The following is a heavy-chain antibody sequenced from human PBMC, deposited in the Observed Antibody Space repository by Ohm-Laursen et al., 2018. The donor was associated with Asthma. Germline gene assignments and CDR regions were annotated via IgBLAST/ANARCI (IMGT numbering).Heavy chain of an antibody. J-gene: IGHJ4*02. CDR2: ISHSGTP. V-gene: IGHV4-34*01. CDR3: ARSIVVVVAATHGVLDY. Sequence: SDTLSLTWAVYGGSFSGYYWSWIRQPPGKGLEWIGEISHSGTPNYNPSLESRVTLSVDTSKNQFSLKLSSVTAADTAVYYCARSIVVVVAATHGVLDYWGQGTLVTVSS. D-gene: IGHD2-15*01. CDR1: GGSFSGYY.